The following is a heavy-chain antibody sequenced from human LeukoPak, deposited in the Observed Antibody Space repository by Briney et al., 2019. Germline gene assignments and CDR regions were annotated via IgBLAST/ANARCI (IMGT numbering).Heavy chain of an antibody. V-gene: IGHV4-34*01. Sequence: SETLSLTCAVYGGSFSGYYWSWIRQPPGKGLEWIGEINHSGSTYYNPSLKSRVTISVDTSKNQFSLKLSSVTAADTAVYYCARGPRITMVRGVTAYGMDVWGRGTTVTVSS. J-gene: IGHJ6*02. CDR1: GGSFSGYY. CDR2: INHSGST. D-gene: IGHD3-10*01. CDR3: ARGPRITMVRGVTAYGMDV.